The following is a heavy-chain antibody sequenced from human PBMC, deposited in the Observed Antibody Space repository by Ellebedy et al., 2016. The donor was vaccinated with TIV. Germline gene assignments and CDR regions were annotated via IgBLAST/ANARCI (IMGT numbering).Heavy chain of an antibody. CDR1: GFTFSSYW. CDR3: AREEGWFGELSPLDY. CDR2: IKQDGSEK. D-gene: IGHD3-10*01. V-gene: IGHV3-7*01. Sequence: GGSLRLXXAASGFTFSSYWMSWVRQAPGKGLEWVANIKQDGSEKYYVDSVKGRFTISRDNAKNSLYLQMNSLRAEDTAVYYCAREEGWFGELSPLDYWGQGTLVTVSS. J-gene: IGHJ4*02.